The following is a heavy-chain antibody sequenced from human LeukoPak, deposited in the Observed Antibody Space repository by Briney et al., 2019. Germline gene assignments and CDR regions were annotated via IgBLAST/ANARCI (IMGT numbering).Heavy chain of an antibody. V-gene: IGHV3-48*03. Sequence: PGGSLRLSCAASGFTFSSYEMNWVRQAPGKGLEWVSYISSSGSTIYYADSVKGRFTISRDNAKNSLYLQMNSLRAEDTAVYYCARMQQWLPDYWGQGNLVTVSS. CDR1: GFTFSSYE. J-gene: IGHJ4*02. D-gene: IGHD6-19*01. CDR3: ARMQQWLPDY. CDR2: ISSSGSTI.